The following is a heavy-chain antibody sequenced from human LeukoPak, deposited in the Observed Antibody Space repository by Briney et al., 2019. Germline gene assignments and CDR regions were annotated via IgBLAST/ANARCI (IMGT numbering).Heavy chain of an antibody. CDR2: INHSGST. CDR3: ARDCVTMVRGVIITTRAYYFGY. CDR1: GGSFSGYY. V-gene: IGHV4-34*01. D-gene: IGHD3-10*01. J-gene: IGHJ4*02. Sequence: SETLSLTCAVYGGSFSGYYWSWIRQPPGKGLEWIGEINHSGSTNYHPSLKSRVTISVDTSKNQFSLKLSSVTAADTAVYYCARDCVTMVRGVIITTRAYYFGYWGQGTLVTVSS.